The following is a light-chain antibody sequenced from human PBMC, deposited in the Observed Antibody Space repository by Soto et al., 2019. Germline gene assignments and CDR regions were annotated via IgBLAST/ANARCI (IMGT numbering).Light chain of an antibody. CDR1: QSVSSY. CDR2: DAS. J-gene: IGKJ4*01. Sequence: EIVLTQSPATLSLSPGKRATLCCRASQSVSSYLAWYQQKPGQAPRLLIYDASNRATGIPARFSGSGSGTDFTLTISSLEPEDFAVYYCQQRSNWSFTFGGGTKVDIK. V-gene: IGKV3-11*01. CDR3: QQRSNWSFT.